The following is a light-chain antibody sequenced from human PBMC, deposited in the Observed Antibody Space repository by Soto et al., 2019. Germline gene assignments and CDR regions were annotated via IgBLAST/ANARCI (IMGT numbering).Light chain of an antibody. CDR3: SSYTRYNTWV. CDR2: EVS. V-gene: IGLV2-14*01. J-gene: IGLJ3*02. CDR1: SSDVGGYKY. Sequence: QSALTQPASVSGSPGQSITIPCTGTSSDVGGYKYVSWYQQHPGKAPKLMIYEVSYRPSGVSNRFAGSKSGNTASLTISGLQAEDEADYYFSSYTRYNTWVLGGATKLTVL.